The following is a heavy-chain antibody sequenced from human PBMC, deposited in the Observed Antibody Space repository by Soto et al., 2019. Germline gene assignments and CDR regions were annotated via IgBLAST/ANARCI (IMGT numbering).Heavy chain of an antibody. CDR3: VRDHRAVRGVTYYYYMDV. Sequence: QVQLQESGPGLVKPSETLSLTCTVSGGSISSYYWSWIRQPPGKGREWIGYIYYSGSTNYNASFESRVTIPVDTSQNQVYRKLGSVTAADTAVDYCVRDHRAVRGVTYYYYMDVWGKGTTVTVSS. CDR1: GGSISSYY. J-gene: IGHJ6*03. V-gene: IGHV4-59*01. CDR2: IYYSGST. D-gene: IGHD3-10*01.